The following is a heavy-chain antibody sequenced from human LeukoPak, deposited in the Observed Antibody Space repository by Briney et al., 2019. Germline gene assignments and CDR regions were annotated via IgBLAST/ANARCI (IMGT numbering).Heavy chain of an antibody. CDR1: GDSISTSKSY. Sequence: SDTLSLTCTVSGDSISTSKSYWGWIRQPPLKGLEWIGSIYYTGNTYYNASLKSRVTISVDTSKNQFSLSLTSVTAADTAVYYCARDSHYYDSSGYYKYYFDYWGQGTLVTVSS. J-gene: IGHJ4*02. D-gene: IGHD3-22*01. CDR2: IYYTGNT. V-gene: IGHV4-39*07. CDR3: ARDSHYYDSSGYYKYYFDY.